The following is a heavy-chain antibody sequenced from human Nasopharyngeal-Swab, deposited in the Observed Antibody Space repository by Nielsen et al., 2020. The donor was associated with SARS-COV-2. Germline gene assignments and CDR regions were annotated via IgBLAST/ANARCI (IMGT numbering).Heavy chain of an antibody. CDR1: GFTFSDYY. V-gene: IGHV3-11*06. Sequence: SLKISCAASGFTFSDYYMSWIRQAPGKGLEWVSYISSSSSYTNYADSVKGRFTISRDNAKNSLYLQMNSLRAEDTAVYYCARVSPPLLTGPYYYYGMDVWGQGTTVTVSS. D-gene: IGHD3-9*01. CDR3: ARVSPPLLTGPYYYYGMDV. CDR2: ISSSSSYT. J-gene: IGHJ6*02.